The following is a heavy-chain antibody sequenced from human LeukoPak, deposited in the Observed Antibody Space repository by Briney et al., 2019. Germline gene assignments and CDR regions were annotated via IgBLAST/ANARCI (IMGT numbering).Heavy chain of an antibody. D-gene: IGHD3-10*01. CDR3: ARRRGGVWFGELLYGNWFDP. J-gene: IGHJ5*02. Sequence: SETLSLTCAVYGGSFSGYYWSWIRQPPGKGLEWIGEINHSGSTNYNPSLKSRVTISVDTSKNQFSLKLSSVTAADTAVYYCARRRGGVWFGELLYGNWFDPWGQGTLVTVSS. CDR2: INHSGST. V-gene: IGHV4-34*01. CDR1: GGSFSGYY.